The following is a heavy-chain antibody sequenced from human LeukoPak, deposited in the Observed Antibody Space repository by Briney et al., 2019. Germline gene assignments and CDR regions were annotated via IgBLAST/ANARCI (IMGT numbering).Heavy chain of an antibody. Sequence: GGSLRLSCAASGFTFSAYDMNWVRQAPGKGLKWLSYISSSSTTKYHADSVKGRFTISRDNAKNSLYLQMNSLRAEDTAVYYCAGRLRFLDPSDYWGQGTLVTVSS. CDR1: GFTFSAYD. J-gene: IGHJ4*02. CDR3: AGRLRFLDPSDY. D-gene: IGHD3-3*01. V-gene: IGHV3-48*04. CDR2: ISSSSTTK.